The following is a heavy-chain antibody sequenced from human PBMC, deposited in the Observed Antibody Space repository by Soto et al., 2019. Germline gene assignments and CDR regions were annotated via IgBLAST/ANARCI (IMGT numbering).Heavy chain of an antibody. J-gene: IGHJ4*02. CDR2: ISGGAAT. CDR3: AKGSHIAARPFFFDS. CDR1: GFNFRSFA. V-gene: IGHV3-23*01. Sequence: EVQLLESGGGLVQPGESLRLSCAASGFNFRSFAMNWVRQAPGKGLEWVSTISGGAATTYADSMKGRLTISRDNSKNTVSLQMNSLTAEDTAVYYCAKGSHIAARPFFFDSWGRGTLVTVSS. D-gene: IGHD6-6*01.